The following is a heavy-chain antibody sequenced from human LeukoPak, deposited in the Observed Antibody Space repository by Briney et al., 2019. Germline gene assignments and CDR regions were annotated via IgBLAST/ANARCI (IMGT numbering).Heavy chain of an antibody. CDR2: ICGRGSNT. J-gene: IGHJ4*02. V-gene: IGHV3-23*01. CDR1: GFTFSSYA. D-gene: IGHD3-16*01. CDR3: AKDLGYDYVWGEGNLYDY. Sequence: GGSLRLSCAVSGFTFSSYAMCWGRQAPGEGLEWVSVICGRGSNTYYTDSVKGRFTISRDNSKNTLYLQMNSLRVEDTAVYYCAKDLGYDYVWGEGNLYDYWGQGILVTVSS.